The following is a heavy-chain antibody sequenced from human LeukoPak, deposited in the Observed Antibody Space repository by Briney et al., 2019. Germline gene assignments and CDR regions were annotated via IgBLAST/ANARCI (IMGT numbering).Heavy chain of an antibody. Sequence: GGSLRLSCAASGYTLSSYWMHWVRQAPGKGLEWVSRINSDGSSTSYADSVKGRFTMSRDNTKNTLYLQMNSLRAEDTAVYYCASGWKSWDYWGQGTLVTVSS. CDR3: ASGWKSWDY. J-gene: IGHJ4*02. V-gene: IGHV3-74*01. D-gene: IGHD6-19*01. CDR1: GYTLSSYW. CDR2: INSDGSST.